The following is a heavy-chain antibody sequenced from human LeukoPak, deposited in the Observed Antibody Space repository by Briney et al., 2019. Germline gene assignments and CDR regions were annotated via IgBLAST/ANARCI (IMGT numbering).Heavy chain of an antibody. CDR2: IYPGYSDT. V-gene: IGHV5-51*01. J-gene: IGHJ5*02. CDR3: TSRIELGNWFDP. CDR1: GYSFTSYW. Sequence: VESLKISCKGSGYSFTSYWIGWVRQMPGKGLEWMWIIYPGYSDTRYSTSIQGQDTTSADQSISTAYLQWSSMKASDTAMYYYTSRIELGNWFDPWGQGTLVTVSS. D-gene: IGHD7-27*01.